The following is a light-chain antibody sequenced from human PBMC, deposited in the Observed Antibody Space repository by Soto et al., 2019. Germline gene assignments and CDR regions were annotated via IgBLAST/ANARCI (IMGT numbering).Light chain of an antibody. Sequence: EIVMTQSPATLSVSPGERATLSCRASQSVRINLAWYQQKPGQAPRLLIYGASSRATGIPARFSGSGSGTDFTLTISSLQSEDFAVCYCQQYNNWPPELTFGGGTKVEIK. J-gene: IGKJ4*01. V-gene: IGKV3-15*01. CDR3: QQYNNWPPELT. CDR2: GAS. CDR1: QSVRIN.